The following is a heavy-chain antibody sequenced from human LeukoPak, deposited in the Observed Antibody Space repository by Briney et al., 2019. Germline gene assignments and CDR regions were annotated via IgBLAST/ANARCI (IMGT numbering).Heavy chain of an antibody. D-gene: IGHD2-2*01. CDR3: VKGYCSTTSCHLNY. V-gene: IGHV3-64D*06. CDR1: GFTFRVYP. Sequence: GGALILSGSASGFTFRVYPMHWVRQAPGQGPEYVSAICANGLTTYYADSVKGRFTISRDNSKNHLYLQMSSLRAEDTSMYSCVKGYCSTTSCHLNYWGQGTLVTVSS. J-gene: IGHJ4*02. CDR2: ICANGLTT.